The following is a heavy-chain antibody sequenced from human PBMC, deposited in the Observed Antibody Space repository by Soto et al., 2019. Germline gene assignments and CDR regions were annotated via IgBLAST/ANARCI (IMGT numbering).Heavy chain of an antibody. Sequence: ASVKVSCKASGYTFTSYGISWVRQAPGQGLEWMGWISAYNGNTNYAQKLQGRVTMTTDTSTSTAYMELRSLRSDDTAVYCGARDKQQLVRDYWGQGTLVTVSS. D-gene: IGHD6-13*01. CDR2: ISAYNGNT. J-gene: IGHJ4*02. CDR3: ARDKQQLVRDY. CDR1: GYTFTSYG. V-gene: IGHV1-18*01.